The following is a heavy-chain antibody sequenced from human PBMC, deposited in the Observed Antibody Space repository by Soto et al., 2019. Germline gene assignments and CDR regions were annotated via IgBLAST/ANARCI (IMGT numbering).Heavy chain of an antibody. CDR2: IYHSGST. J-gene: IGHJ6*02. CDR3: ARKTHRNYYYYGMDV. CDR1: GGSISSSNW. D-gene: IGHD1-26*01. Sequence: PSETLSLTCAVSGGSISSSNWWSWVRQPPGKGLEWIGEIYHSGSTNYNPSLKSRVTISVDKSKNQFSLKLSSVTAADTAVYYCARKTHRNYYYYGMDVWGQGTTVTVSS. V-gene: IGHV4-4*02.